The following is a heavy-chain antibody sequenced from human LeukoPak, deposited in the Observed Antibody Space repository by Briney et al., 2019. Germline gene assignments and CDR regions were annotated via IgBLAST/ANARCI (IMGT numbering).Heavy chain of an antibody. Sequence: SVKVSCKASGGTFNNFAISWVRQAPGQGLEWVGGIIPMSGTANYAQKFQGRVTITADESTSTAYMELGSLRSEDTAIYYCASPVKYYDTWSGYPPFDYWGQGTLVTVSS. CDR3: ASPVKYYDTWSGYPPFDY. V-gene: IGHV1-69*13. CDR2: IIPMSGTA. D-gene: IGHD3-3*01. CDR1: GGTFNNFA. J-gene: IGHJ4*02.